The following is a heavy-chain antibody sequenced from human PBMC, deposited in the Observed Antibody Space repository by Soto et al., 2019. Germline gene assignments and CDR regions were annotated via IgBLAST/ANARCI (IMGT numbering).Heavy chain of an antibody. Sequence: SETLSLTCTVSGGSVSSGNYYWSWIRQPPEKGLEWIGYIFHTGTTNYNPSLKSRVAISLDTSMNQFSLKLSSVTAADTAVYYCTRAPVSGRYRLAFWGQGTPVTVSS. D-gene: IGHD1-26*01. J-gene: IGHJ1*01. CDR2: IFHTGTT. CDR1: GGSVSSGNYY. V-gene: IGHV4-61*01. CDR3: TRAPVSGRYRLAF.